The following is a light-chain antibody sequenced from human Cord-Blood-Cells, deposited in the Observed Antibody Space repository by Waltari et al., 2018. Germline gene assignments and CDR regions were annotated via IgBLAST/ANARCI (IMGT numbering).Light chain of an antibody. CDR2: EDN. CDR1: SGSIASNY. J-gene: IGLJ3*02. V-gene: IGLV6-57*02. CDR3: QSYDSSINWV. Sequence: NFMLTQPHSVSESPGKTVTISCTGSSGSIASNYVQWYQPRPGSAPTTVIYEDNQRPSGVPDRFSGSIDSSSNSASLTISGLKTEDEADYYCQSYDSSINWVFGGGTKLTVL.